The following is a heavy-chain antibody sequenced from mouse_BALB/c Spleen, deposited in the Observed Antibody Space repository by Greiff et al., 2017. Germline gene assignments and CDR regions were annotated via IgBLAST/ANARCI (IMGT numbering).Heavy chain of an antibody. J-gene: IGHJ2*01. V-gene: IGHV5-4*02. CDR1: GFTFSDYY. CDR3: ARGYDDGSYFDY. CDR2: ISDGGSYT. Sequence: DVHLVESGGGLVKPGGSLKLSCAASGFTFSDYYMYWVRQTPEKRLEWVATISDGGSYTYYPDSVKGRFTISRDNAKNNLYLQMSSLKSEDTAMYYCARGYDDGSYFDYWGQGTTLTVSS. D-gene: IGHD2-14*01.